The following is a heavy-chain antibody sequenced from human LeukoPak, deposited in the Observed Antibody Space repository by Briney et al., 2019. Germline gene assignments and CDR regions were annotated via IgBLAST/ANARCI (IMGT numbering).Heavy chain of an antibody. CDR2: IRYDGSSK. J-gene: IGHJ4*02. D-gene: IGHD3-3*01. CDR1: GFTFSSYG. Sequence: PGGSLRLSCAASGFTFSSYGMHWVRQAPGKGLEWVAFIRYDGSSKYYADSVKGRFTISRDNYKNTLYLQMNSLRAEDTAVYYCAKGARSITIFGVVTRGPYYFDYWGQGTLVTVSS. CDR3: AKGARSITIFGVVTRGPYYFDY. V-gene: IGHV3-30*02.